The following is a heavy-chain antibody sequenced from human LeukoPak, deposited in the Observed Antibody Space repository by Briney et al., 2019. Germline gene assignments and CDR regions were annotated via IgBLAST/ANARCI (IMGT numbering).Heavy chain of an antibody. CDR2: INPNSGET. D-gene: IGHD6-13*01. V-gene: IGHV1-2*06. CDR1: GYNFIGLY. J-gene: IGHJ4*02. CDR3: ARGATRLATAGAEFDS. Sequence: ASVKVSCKASGYNFIGLYMHWVRQAPGQSLEWMGRINPNSGETSFALSFQGRVTMTRDTSINTAYMELGRLTSDDTAVYFCARGATRLATAGAEFDSWGQGTLVIVSS.